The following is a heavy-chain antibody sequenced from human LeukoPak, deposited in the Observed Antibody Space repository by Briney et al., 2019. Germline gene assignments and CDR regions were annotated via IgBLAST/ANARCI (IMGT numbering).Heavy chain of an antibody. J-gene: IGHJ4*02. Sequence: GASVKVSCKASGYTFTSYGISWVRQAPGQGLEWMGWISAYNGNTNYAQKFQGRVTMTRNTSISTAYMELSSLRSEDTAVYYCARVRRAVDYWGQGTLVTVSS. CDR2: ISAYNGNT. V-gene: IGHV1-18*01. CDR1: GYTFTSYG. CDR3: ARVRRAVDY.